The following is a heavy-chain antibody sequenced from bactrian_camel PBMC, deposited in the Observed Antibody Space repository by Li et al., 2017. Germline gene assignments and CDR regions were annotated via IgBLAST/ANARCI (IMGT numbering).Heavy chain of an antibody. CDR3: ATFFLSNGVRCLSY. V-gene: IGHV3S67*01. CDR1: GFPGSNYC. Sequence: QLVESGGGSAQAGGSLRLSCAGSGFPGSNYCMGWFRQAPGKEREGVAAIDSSLDADYADFAKGRFTISRDNAENALYPQMNSLKSEDTAIYYCATFFLSNGVRCLSYWGQGTQVTVS. D-gene: IGHD3*01. J-gene: IGHJ4*01. CDR2: IDSSLDA.